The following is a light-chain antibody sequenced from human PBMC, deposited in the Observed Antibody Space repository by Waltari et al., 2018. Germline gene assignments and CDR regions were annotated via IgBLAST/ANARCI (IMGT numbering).Light chain of an antibody. J-gene: IGLJ3*02. Sequence: QSVLTHPPSASGTPGQRVTISCSGSSSNIGSSFVCWYQHLPGTAPKLLIYRNDQRPSGVPDRFSGSRSGTSASLAISGLRSEDEADDYCAAWDDSLTVRFGGGTKLTVL. V-gene: IGLV1-47*01. CDR1: SSNIGSSF. CDR2: RND. CDR3: AAWDDSLTVR.